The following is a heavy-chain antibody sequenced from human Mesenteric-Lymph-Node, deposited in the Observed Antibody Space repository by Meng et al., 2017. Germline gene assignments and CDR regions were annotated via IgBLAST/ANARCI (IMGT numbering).Heavy chain of an antibody. CDR2: INHSGST. CDR3: ARERVRELGLLDY. Sequence: SQTLSLTCAVYGGSFSGYYWSWIRQPPGKGLEWIGEINHSGSTNYNPSLKSRVTISVETSKNQFTLKLSSVTAADTAVYYCARERVRELGLLDYWGLGTLVTVSS. J-gene: IGHJ4*02. CDR1: GGSFSGYY. V-gene: IGHV4-34*01. D-gene: IGHD1-7*01.